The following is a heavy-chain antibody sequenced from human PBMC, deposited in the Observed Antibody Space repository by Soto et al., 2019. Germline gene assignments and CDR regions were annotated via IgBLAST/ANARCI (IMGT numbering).Heavy chain of an antibody. D-gene: IGHD2-2*03. Sequence: ASVKVSCKASGYTFTSYDINWVRQATGQGLEWMGWMNPNSGNTGYAQKFQGRVTMTRNTSISTAYMELSSLRSEDTAVYYCARAGLDIVVVPAACMDVWGQGTTVTSP. J-gene: IGHJ6*02. V-gene: IGHV1-8*01. CDR3: ARAGLDIVVVPAACMDV. CDR2: MNPNSGNT. CDR1: GYTFTSYD.